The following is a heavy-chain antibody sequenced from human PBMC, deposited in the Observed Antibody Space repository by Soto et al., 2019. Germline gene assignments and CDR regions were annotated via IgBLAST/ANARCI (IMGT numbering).Heavy chain of an antibody. CDR2: IWYDGSNK. CDR3: ARGSPGSGSYRSGPPRYYYGMDV. CDR1: GFTFSSYG. D-gene: IGHD3-10*01. J-gene: IGHJ6*02. V-gene: IGHV3-33*01. Sequence: QVQLVESGGGVVQPGRSLRLSCAASGFTFSSYGMHWVRQAPGKGLEWVAVIWYDGSNKYYADSVKGRFTISRDNSKNTLYLQMNSLRAEDTAVYYCARGSPGSGSYRSGPPRYYYGMDVWGQGTTVTVSS.